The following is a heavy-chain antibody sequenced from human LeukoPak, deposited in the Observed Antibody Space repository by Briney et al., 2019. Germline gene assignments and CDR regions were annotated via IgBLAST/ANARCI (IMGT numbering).Heavy chain of an antibody. D-gene: IGHD3-22*01. Sequence: SETLSLTCAVSGGSISSDIWWSWVRQPPGKGLEWIGEIYHSGTTTYNPSLRSRVTISVDKSKNQFSLKLSSVTAADTAVYYCARVTPPYYDSSGYNLDYWGQGTLVTVSS. CDR2: IYHSGTT. J-gene: IGHJ4*02. CDR3: ARVTPPYYDSSGYNLDY. CDR1: GGSISSDIW. V-gene: IGHV4-4*02.